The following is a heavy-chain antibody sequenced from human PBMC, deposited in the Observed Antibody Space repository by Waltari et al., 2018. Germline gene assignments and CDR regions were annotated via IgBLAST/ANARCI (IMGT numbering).Heavy chain of an antibody. CDR2: VSYRVSS. Sequence: QVHLQESGPGLVKPSETLALTGTVSGGSISSDYWSWIRQAPGKGLEWIGYVSYRVSSDHNPSLKSRVTISIDTSENQFSLKLGSVTAADTAVYYCARVLSGSPGPAFDIWGQGTMVTVSS. CDR3: ARVLSGSPGPAFDI. CDR1: GGSISSDY. V-gene: IGHV4-59*01. J-gene: IGHJ3*02. D-gene: IGHD3-10*01.